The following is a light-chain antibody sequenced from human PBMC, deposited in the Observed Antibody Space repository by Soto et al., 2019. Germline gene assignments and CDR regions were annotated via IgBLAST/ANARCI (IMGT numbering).Light chain of an antibody. J-gene: IGLJ2*01. Sequence: QPVLTQPPSASGTPGQRVTISCSGSSSNIGSNFIYWYQQLPGTAPKLLIYRNNERPSGVPDRFSGSTSGTSASLAISGLRSEDEADYHCAAWDDSLSGVVFGGGTKVTVL. CDR1: SSNIGSNF. CDR2: RNN. V-gene: IGLV1-47*01. CDR3: AAWDDSLSGVV.